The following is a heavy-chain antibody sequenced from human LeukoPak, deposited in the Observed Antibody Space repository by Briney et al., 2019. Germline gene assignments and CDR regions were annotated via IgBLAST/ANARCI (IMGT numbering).Heavy chain of an antibody. CDR3: TTDHYDSGENY. Sequence: GASLRLSCAASGITFSNAWMSWVRQDPGKGLECIGRIKSKTDGGTTDYAAPVNGRFTISRDDSRNTLCLQMNSLKTEDTAVYYCTTDHYDSGENYWGQGTLVTVSS. CDR2: IKSKTDGGTT. CDR1: GITFSNAW. V-gene: IGHV3-15*01. J-gene: IGHJ4*02. D-gene: IGHD3-22*01.